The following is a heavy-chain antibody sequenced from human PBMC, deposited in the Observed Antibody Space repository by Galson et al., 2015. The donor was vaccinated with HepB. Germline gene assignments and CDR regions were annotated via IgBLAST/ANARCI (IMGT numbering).Heavy chain of an antibody. CDR3: ARKSGWYGSPIDY. V-gene: IGHV3-30*04. CDR2: ISYDGNNK. D-gene: IGHD6-19*01. Sequence: SLRLSCAASGFTFSSYTMHWVRQAPGKGLEWVAVISYDGNNKYYADSVKGRFTISRDNSKNTLYLQVNIVRAEDTAVYYCARKSGWYGSPIDYWGQGTLVTVSS. J-gene: IGHJ4*02. CDR1: GFTFSSYT.